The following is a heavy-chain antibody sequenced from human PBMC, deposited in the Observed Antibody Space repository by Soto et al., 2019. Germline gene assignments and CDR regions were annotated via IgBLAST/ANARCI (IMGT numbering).Heavy chain of an antibody. CDR1: GFTFSSYA. D-gene: IGHD3-22*01. J-gene: IGHJ4*02. Sequence: GGSLRLSCAASGFTFSSYAMNWVRQAPGKGLEWVSAISGSAATTHFADSVKGRFTISRDNSKNTLYLQMNSLRAEDTAVYYCARDRSYYDSSGSYSPPYWGLGTLVTVSS. V-gene: IGHV3-23*01. CDR3: ARDRSYYDSSGSYSPPY. CDR2: ISGSAATT.